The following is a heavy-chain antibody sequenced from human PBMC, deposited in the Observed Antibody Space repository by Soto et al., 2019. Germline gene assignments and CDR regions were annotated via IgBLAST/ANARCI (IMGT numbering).Heavy chain of an antibody. V-gene: IGHV3-53*04. CDR2: IYSGGIT. J-gene: IGHJ4*02. D-gene: IGHD3-3*01. CDR3: ARTTYYDSWSGYYPFDY. Sequence: GESLKISCAASGFTVSSNYMSWVRQAPGKGLEWVSVIYSGGITYYADSVKGRFTISRHNSKNTLYLQMNSLRAEDTAVYYCARTTYYDSWSGYYPFDYWGQGTLATVSS. CDR1: GFTVSSNY.